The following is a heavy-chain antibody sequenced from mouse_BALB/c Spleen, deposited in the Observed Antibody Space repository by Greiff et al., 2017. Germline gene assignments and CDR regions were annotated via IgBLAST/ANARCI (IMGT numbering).Heavy chain of an antibody. J-gene: IGHJ3*01. V-gene: IGHV1-14*01. CDR1: GYTFTSYV. Sequence: VQLKQSGPELVKPGASVKMSCKASGYTFTSYVMHWVKQKPGHGLEWIGYINPYNDGTKYNEKFKGKATLTSDKSSSTAYMELSSLTSEDSAVYYCARAGLQAPFAYWGQGTLVTVSA. D-gene: IGHD3-2*02. CDR3: ARAGLQAPFAY. CDR2: INPYNDGT.